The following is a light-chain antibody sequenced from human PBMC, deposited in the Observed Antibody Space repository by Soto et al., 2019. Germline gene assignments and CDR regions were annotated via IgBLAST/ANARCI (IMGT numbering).Light chain of an antibody. V-gene: IGKV3-20*01. CDR2: GAS. J-gene: IGKJ4*01. CDR3: QQYGSSPALT. CDR1: QSLSSSY. Sequence: EIVLTQSPDTLSFSPGDRATLSCRASQSLSSSYLAWYQQKPGQAPRLLIYGASSRATGIPDRFSGSGSGTDFTLTISRLEPEDFAVYYCQQYGSSPALTFGGVTKVEIE.